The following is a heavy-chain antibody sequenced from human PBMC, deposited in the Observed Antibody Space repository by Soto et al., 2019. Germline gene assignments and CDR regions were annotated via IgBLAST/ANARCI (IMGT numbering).Heavy chain of an antibody. D-gene: IGHD3-3*01. CDR3: ARDYDFWSGPGAGHYYGMDV. CDR2: IIPIFGTA. V-gene: IGHV1-69*13. CDR1: GGTFSSYA. J-gene: IGHJ6*02. Sequence: ASVKVSCKASGGTFSSYAISWVRQAPGQGLEWMGGIIPIFGTANYAQKFQGRVTITADESTSTAYMELSSLRSEDTAVYYCARDYDFWSGPGAGHYYGMDVWGQGTTVTVSS.